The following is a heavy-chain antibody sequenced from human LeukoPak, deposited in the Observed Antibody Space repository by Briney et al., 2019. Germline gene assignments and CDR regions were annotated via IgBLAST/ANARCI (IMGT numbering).Heavy chain of an antibody. J-gene: IGHJ4*02. CDR2: ISAYNGNT. CDR1: GYTFTTYG. D-gene: IGHD6-6*01. V-gene: IGHV1-18*01. Sequence: ASVKVSCKASGYTFTTYGISWVRQAPGQGLEWMAWISAYNGNTNYAQNLQGRFTMTTDTSTTTAYMELRSLRSDDTAFYYCARRTYSSSSSLFDYWGQGTLVTVSS. CDR3: ARRTYSSSSSLFDY.